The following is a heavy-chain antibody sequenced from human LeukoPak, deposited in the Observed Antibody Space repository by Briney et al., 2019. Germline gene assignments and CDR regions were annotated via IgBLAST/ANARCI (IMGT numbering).Heavy chain of an antibody. CDR2: IYYSGST. J-gene: IGHJ4*02. Sequence: PSETLSLTCTISGGSISSSSYYWGWIRQPPGKGLEWIGSIYYSGSTYYNPSLKSRVTISVDTSKNQFSLKLSSVTAADTAVYYCASFQLSFDYWGQGTLVTVSS. V-gene: IGHV4-39*01. D-gene: IGHD1-1*01. CDR1: GGSISSSSYY. CDR3: ASFQLSFDY.